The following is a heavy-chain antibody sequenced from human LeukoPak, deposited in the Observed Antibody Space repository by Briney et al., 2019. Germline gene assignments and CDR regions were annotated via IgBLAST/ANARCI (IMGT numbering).Heavy chain of an antibody. CDR1: GFTFSRCA. CDR2: ISSSGGST. V-gene: IGHV3-23*01. J-gene: IGHJ4*02. Sequence: PGGSLRLSCAASGFTFSRCAMSWVRQAPGKGLEWVSVISSSGGSTYYADSVKGRFTISRDNSKNTLYLQMNSLRAEDTAVYYCAKGYSYGPSKYYFDYWGQGTLVTVSS. D-gene: IGHD5-18*01. CDR3: AKGYSYGPSKYYFDY.